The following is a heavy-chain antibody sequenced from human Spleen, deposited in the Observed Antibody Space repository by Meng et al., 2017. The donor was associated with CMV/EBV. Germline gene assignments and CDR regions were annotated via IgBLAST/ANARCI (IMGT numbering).Heavy chain of an antibody. CDR2: INPSGGST. CDR3: ARAYCSGGGCYSGSFDF. Sequence: ASVKVSCKVSGYIFIDYFIHWVRQAPGQGLEWMGIINPSGGSTSYAQKFQGRVTMTRDTSTSTVSMELSSLRSDDTAVYYCARAYCSGGGCYSGSFDFWGQGTLVTVSS. J-gene: IGHJ4*02. V-gene: IGHV1-46*01. D-gene: IGHD2-15*01. CDR1: GYIFIDYF.